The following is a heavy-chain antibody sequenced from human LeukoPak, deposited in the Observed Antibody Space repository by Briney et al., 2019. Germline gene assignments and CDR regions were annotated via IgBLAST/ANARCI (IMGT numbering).Heavy chain of an antibody. D-gene: IGHD2-8*02. Sequence: PGGSLRLSCAASGFTFDDYAMHWVRQAPGKGVEWVSGISWNSGSISYADSVKGRFTISRDNAKNSLFLQMNSLRAEDMGLYYCAKDEFVASDFTGAFDIWGQGTMVTVSS. CDR3: AKDEFVASDFTGAFDI. J-gene: IGHJ3*02. V-gene: IGHV3-9*03. CDR1: GFTFDDYA. CDR2: ISWNSGSI.